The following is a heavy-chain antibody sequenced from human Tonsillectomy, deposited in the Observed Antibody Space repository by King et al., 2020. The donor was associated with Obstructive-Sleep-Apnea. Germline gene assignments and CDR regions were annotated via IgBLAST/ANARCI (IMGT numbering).Heavy chain of an antibody. J-gene: IGHJ4*02. CDR3: AKDLSSGWYSPQDY. D-gene: IGHD6-19*01. CDR1: GFTFDDYA. Sequence: VQLVESGGGLVQPGRSLRLSCSSSGFTFDDYAMHWVRQVPGKGLEWVSGISGNSGSIGYADSVKGRFTISRENAKNSLYLQMNSLRGEDTAFYYCAKDLSSGWYSPQDYWGQGTLVTVSS. CDR2: ISGNSGSI. V-gene: IGHV3-9*01.